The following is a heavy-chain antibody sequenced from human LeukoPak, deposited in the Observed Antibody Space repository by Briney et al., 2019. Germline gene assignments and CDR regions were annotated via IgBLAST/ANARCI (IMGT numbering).Heavy chain of an antibody. CDR1: GYTFTSYA. V-gene: IGHV1-3*01. CDR3: ARDGDVDTAMVTNWFDP. J-gene: IGHJ5*02. CDR2: INAGNGNT. Sequence: ASVKVSCKASGYTFTSYAMPWVRQAPGQRLEWMGWINAGNGNTKYSQKFQGRVTITRDTSASTAYMELSSLRSEDTAVYYCARDGDVDTAMVTNWFDPWGQGTLVTVSS. D-gene: IGHD5-18*01.